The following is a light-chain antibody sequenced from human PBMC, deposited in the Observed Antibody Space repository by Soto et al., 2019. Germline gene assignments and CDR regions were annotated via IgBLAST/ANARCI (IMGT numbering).Light chain of an antibody. CDR1: QSVDSTY. V-gene: IGKV3-20*01. CDR3: QQYGKSPGLFT. Sequence: EVVLTQSPGTLSLSPGERATLSCRASQSVDSTYLAWYQQKPGQAPRLLIYGASSRATGIPDKFSGSGSGTDFSLTISRLEPEDSAVYYCQQYGKSPGLFTFGPGTTVVIK. J-gene: IGKJ3*01. CDR2: GAS.